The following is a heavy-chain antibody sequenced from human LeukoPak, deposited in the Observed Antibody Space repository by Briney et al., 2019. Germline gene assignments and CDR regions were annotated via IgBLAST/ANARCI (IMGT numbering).Heavy chain of an antibody. V-gene: IGHV1-18*01. CDR3: ARDKKWLAQHYYYGMDV. CDR2: ISAYNGNT. Sequence: ASVKVSCKASGYTFSSNSYGMSWVRQAPGQGLEWMGWISAYNGNTNYAQKLQGRVTMTTDTSTSTAYMELRSLRSDDTAVYYCARDKKWLAQHYYYGMDVWGQGTTVTVSS. J-gene: IGHJ6*02. D-gene: IGHD6-19*01. CDR1: GYTFSSNSYG.